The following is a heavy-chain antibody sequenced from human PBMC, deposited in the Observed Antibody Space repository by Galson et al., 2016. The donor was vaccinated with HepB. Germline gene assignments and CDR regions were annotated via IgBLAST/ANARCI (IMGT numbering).Heavy chain of an antibody. J-gene: IGHJ6*03. CDR1: GGSISSGGYY. V-gene: IGHV4-31*03. CDR2: IYYSGST. CDR3: ARVGGYYYNMDV. Sequence: SLTCTVSGGSISSGGYYWSWIRQHPGKGLEWIGYIYYSGSTYYNPSVKSRVTISVDTSKNQLSLKLSSVTAADTAVYYCARVGGYYYNMDVWGKGTTVTVSS. D-gene: IGHD3-16*01.